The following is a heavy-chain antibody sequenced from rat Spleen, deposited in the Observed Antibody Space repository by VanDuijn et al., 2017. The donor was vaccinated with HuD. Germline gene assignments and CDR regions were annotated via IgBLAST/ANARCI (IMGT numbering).Heavy chain of an antibody. CDR1: GFTFNNYW. D-gene: IGHD1-3*01. CDR2: ISYDGSST. J-gene: IGHJ3*01. Sequence: EVQLVETGGGLVQPGRSLKLSCVASGFTFNNYWMSWTRQAPTKGLEWVATISYDGSSTYYRDSVKGRFTISRDNAKSTLYLQMDSRRSVDTATYYCARTTTIATGGFAYWGQGTLVTVSS. CDR3: ARTTTIATGGFAY. V-gene: IGHV5-29*01.